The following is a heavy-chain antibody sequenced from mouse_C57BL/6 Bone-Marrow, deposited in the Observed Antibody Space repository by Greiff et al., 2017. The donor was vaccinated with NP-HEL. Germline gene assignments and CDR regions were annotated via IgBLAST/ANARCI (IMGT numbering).Heavy chain of an antibody. V-gene: IGHV5-15*01. CDR1: GFTFSDYG. D-gene: IGHD2-5*01. CDR3: ASAYYSNYVGFAY. Sequence: DVHLVESGGGLVQPGGSLKLSCAASGFTFSDYGMAWVRQAPRKGPEWVAFISNLAYSIYYADTVTGRFTISRENAKNTLYLEMSSLRSEDTAMYYCASAYYSNYVGFAYWGQGTLVTVSA. CDR2: ISNLAYSI. J-gene: IGHJ3*01.